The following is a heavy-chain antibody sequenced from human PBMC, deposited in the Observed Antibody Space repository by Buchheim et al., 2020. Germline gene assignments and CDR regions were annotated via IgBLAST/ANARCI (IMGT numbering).Heavy chain of an antibody. Sequence: QVQLVESGGGVVQPGRSLRLSCAASGFTFSSYGMHWVRQAPGKGLEWVAVIWYAGSNKYYADSVKGRFTISRDNSKNTLYLQMNSLRAEDTAVYYCARDGNFQYYYYYYGMDVWGQGTT. J-gene: IGHJ6*02. D-gene: IGHD4-23*01. CDR1: GFTFSSYG. CDR3: ARDGNFQYYYYYYGMDV. V-gene: IGHV3-33*01. CDR2: IWYAGSNK.